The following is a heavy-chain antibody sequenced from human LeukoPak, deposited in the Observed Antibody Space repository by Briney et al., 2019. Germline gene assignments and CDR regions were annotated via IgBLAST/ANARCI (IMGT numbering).Heavy chain of an antibody. D-gene: IGHD3-9*01. Sequence: PGGSLGLSCAASGFTFSNAWMSWVRQAPGKGLEWVGRIKSKTDGGTTDYAAPVKGRFTISRDDSKNTLYLQMNSLKTEDTAVYYCTPSSYYDILTGYYFPPATYWGQETLVTVSS. CDR1: GFTFSNAW. V-gene: IGHV3-15*01. J-gene: IGHJ4*02. CDR3: TPSSYYDILTGYYFPPATY. CDR2: IKSKTDGGTT.